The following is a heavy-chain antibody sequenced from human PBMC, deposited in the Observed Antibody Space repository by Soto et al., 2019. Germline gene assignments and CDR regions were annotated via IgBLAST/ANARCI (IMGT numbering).Heavy chain of an antibody. J-gene: IGHJ6*02. Sequence: SKTLSLTCTVSGGSISSYYWSWIRQPPGKGLEWIGYIYYSGSTNYNPSLKSRVTISVDTSKNQFSLKLSSVTAADTAVYYCARLPGYSSGWDYYYYGMDVWGQGTTVTVSS. V-gene: IGHV4-59*08. CDR2: IYYSGST. CDR3: ARLPGYSSGWDYYYYGMDV. CDR1: GGSISSYY. D-gene: IGHD6-19*01.